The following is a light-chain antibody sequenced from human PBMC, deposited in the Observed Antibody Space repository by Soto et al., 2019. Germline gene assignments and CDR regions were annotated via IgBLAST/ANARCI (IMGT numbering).Light chain of an antibody. J-gene: IGLJ1*01. V-gene: IGLV1-47*01. CDR1: SSNIGSNY. CDR2: RNN. CDR3: AAWDDSLSVLYV. Sequence: QYALTKTPSASGTPGQRVTISCSGSSSNIGSNYVYWYQQLPGTAPKLLIYRNNQRPSGVPDRFSGSKSGTSASLAISGLRSEDEADYYCAAWDDSLSVLYVFGTGTKVTVL.